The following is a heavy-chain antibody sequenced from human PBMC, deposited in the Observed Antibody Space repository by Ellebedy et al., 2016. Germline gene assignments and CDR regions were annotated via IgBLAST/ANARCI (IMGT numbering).Heavy chain of an antibody. J-gene: IGHJ4*02. CDR1: GGTFSYYT. CDR3: ARGKKAVADPFDY. Sequence: SVKVSCKASGGTFSYYTISWVRQAPGQGLEWMGGIIPIFGTATYAQKFQGRVTITADESTSTASMELSSLRSEDTAIYYCARGKKAVADPFDYWGQGTLVSVSS. CDR2: IIPIFGTA. D-gene: IGHD6-19*01. V-gene: IGHV1-69*13.